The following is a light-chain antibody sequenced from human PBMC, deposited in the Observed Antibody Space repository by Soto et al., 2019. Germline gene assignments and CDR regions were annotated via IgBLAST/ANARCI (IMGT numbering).Light chain of an antibody. Sequence: QSALTQPASVSGSPGQSITISCTGTSSDVGGYNYVSWYQQHPGKAPKLMIYDVTNRPSGVSNRFSGSKSGNTASLTISGLQAVDEADYYCGSYTISSTLVFGGGTKLTVL. CDR3: GSYTISSTLV. CDR2: DVT. V-gene: IGLV2-14*03. CDR1: SSDVGGYNY. J-gene: IGLJ3*02.